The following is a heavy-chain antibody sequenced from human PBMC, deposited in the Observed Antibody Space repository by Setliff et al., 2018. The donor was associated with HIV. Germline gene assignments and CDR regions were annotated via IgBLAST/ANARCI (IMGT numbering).Heavy chain of an antibody. J-gene: IGHJ4*02. CDR3: ARGIDNFWSGYVR. D-gene: IGHD3-3*01. CDR2: ISTYSDET. CDR1: GYSFINYG. Sequence: ASVKVSCKASGYSFINYGINWVRQAPGQGLEWMGWISTYSDETSSSQNLQGRLTMTTDTSTGTAYMELRSLRSDDTAVYYCARGIDNFWSGYVRWGQGTLVTVSS. V-gene: IGHV1-18*01.